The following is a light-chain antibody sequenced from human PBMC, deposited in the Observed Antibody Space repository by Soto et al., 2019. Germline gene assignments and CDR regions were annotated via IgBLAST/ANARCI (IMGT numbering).Light chain of an antibody. CDR2: DVS. V-gene: IGLV2-11*01. CDR3: CSYVGSYSYV. Sequence: QSALTQPASVSGSLGQSITISCTGTTRDIAGYNSVSWYQQHPGKAPKLMIYDVSKRPSGVPDRFSGSKSGNTASLTISGLQAEDEADYYCCSYVGSYSYVFGIGTKVTVL. J-gene: IGLJ1*01. CDR1: TRDIAGYNS.